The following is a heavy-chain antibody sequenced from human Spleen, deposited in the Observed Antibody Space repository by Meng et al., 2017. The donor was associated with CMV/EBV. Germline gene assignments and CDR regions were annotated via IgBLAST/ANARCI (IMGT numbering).Heavy chain of an antibody. V-gene: IGHV3-23*01. D-gene: IGHD1-26*01. CDR2: ISGSGGST. J-gene: IGHJ6*02. CDR1: GFIFSNYA. Sequence: GESLKISCAASGFIFSNYAMNWVRQAPGKGLEWVSAISGSGGSTYYADSVKGRFTISRDNSKNTLYLQMNSLRAEDTAVYYCAKVVLSGSYDYYGMDVWGQGTTVTVSS. CDR3: AKVVLSGSYDYYGMDV.